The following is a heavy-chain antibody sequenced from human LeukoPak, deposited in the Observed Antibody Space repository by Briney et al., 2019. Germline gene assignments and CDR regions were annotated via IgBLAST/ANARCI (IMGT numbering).Heavy chain of an antibody. V-gene: IGHV3-53*05. CDR1: GVTVGNNY. CDR3: ARDPGGGPTHGF. Sequence: PGGSLRLSCAASGVTVGNNYMSWVRQPPGKGLEWISVIYSDGSTYYADSVKGRFTISRDSSEDTLYLQMNSLRAEDTAVYYCARDPGGGPTHGFWGQGTLVTVSS. CDR2: IYSDGST. D-gene: IGHD1-26*01. J-gene: IGHJ4*02.